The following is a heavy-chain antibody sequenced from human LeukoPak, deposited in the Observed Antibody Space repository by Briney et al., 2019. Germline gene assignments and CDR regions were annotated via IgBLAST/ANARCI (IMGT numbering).Heavy chain of an antibody. J-gene: IGHJ6*02. V-gene: IGHV1-69*13. D-gene: IGHD2-8*01. CDR1: GYTFTNYG. CDR3: ARLYCTNGVCPSAGMDV. CDR2: IIPIFGTA. Sequence: ETSVKVSCKASGYTFTNYGISWVRQAPGQGLEWMGGIIPIFGTANYAQKFQGRVTITADESTSTAYMELSSLRSEDTAVYYCARLYCTNGVCPSAGMDVWGRGTTVTVSS.